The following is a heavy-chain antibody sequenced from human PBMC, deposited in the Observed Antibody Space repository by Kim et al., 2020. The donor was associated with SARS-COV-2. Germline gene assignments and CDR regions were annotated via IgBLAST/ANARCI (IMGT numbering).Heavy chain of an antibody. J-gene: IGHJ6*02. D-gene: IGHD6-6*01. V-gene: IGHV3-21*01. CDR3: AKDRSSGYYYYYGMDV. CDR1: GVTFSNYT. CDR2: ISHSSSTI. Sequence: GGSLRLSCAASGVTFSNYTMNRVRQPPGKGLEWISFISHSSSTIYYASSVKRRFTISRDNAKNSLFLLMNSLRAEDTAVYCCAKDRSSGYYYYYGMDVWGQGTTVTVSS.